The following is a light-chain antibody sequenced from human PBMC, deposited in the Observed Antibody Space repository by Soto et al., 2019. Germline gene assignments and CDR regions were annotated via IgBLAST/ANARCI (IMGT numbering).Light chain of an antibody. CDR2: DTS. J-gene: IGKJ2*02. CDR3: QQYDNWPPCT. Sequence: EIVMTQSPATLSVSPGDRVTLSCRASQSVSRFLAWYQQRPGQAPRLLIYDTSTRATGVPARFSGSGSGTEFRLTISSLQSEDFAVYYCQQYDNWPPCTFGQGTKLEVK. CDR1: QSVSRF. V-gene: IGKV3-15*01.